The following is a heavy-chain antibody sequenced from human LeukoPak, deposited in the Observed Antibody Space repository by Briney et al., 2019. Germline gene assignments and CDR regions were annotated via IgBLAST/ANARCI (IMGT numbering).Heavy chain of an antibody. Sequence: GGSLRLXCAASGFTFSSYSMNWVRQAPGKGLEWVSSISSSSSYIYYADSVKGRFTISRDNAKNSLYLQMNSLRAEDTAVYYCARDRQEDYYMDVWGKGTTVTVSS. J-gene: IGHJ6*03. CDR1: GFTFSSYS. V-gene: IGHV3-21*01. CDR3: ARDRQEDYYMDV. CDR2: ISSSSSYI.